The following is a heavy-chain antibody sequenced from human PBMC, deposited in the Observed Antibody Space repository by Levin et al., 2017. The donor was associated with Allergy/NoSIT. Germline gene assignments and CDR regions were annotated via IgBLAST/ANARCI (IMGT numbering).Heavy chain of an antibody. CDR3: AKSISRYCNGGSCYSSFDY. CDR1: GFTFSSYV. V-gene: IGHV3-23*01. CDR2: ISGSGANT. J-gene: IGHJ4*02. Sequence: GGSLRLSCAASGFTFSSYVMSWVRQAPGKGLEWVSVISGSGANTYYADSVKGRFTISRDNPKNTLYLQMNSLRAEDTAAYYCAKSISRYCNGGSCYSSFDYWGQGTLVTVSS. D-gene: IGHD2-15*01.